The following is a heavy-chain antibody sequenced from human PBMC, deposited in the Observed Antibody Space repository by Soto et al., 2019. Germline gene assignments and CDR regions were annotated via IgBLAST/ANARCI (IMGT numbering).Heavy chain of an antibody. Sequence: LRLSCAASGFTFDDYGMSWVRQAPGKGLEWVSGINWNGGSTGYADSVKGRFTISRDNAKNSLYLQMNSLRAEDTALYHCARDLSGEYYFDYWGQGTLVTVSS. CDR2: INWNGGST. CDR1: GFTFDDYG. D-gene: IGHD2-15*01. V-gene: IGHV3-20*01. CDR3: ARDLSGEYYFDY. J-gene: IGHJ4*02.